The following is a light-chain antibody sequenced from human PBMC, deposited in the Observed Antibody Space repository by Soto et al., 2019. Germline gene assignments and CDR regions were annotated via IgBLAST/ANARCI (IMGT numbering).Light chain of an antibody. CDR3: AAWDDTVRSYV. J-gene: IGLJ1*01. Sequence: QSVLTQPPSVSGTPGQRVTISCSGGISNIGTNYVLWFQQLPGTAPKVLSNRDNQRPSGVPDRFSGSKSGTSASLAISGLRSEDEAEYYCAAWDDTVRSYVFGTGTKVTVL. V-gene: IGLV1-47*01. CDR2: RDN. CDR1: ISNIGTNY.